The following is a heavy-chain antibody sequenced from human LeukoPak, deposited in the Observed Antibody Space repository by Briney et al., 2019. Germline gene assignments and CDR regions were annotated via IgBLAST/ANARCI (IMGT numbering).Heavy chain of an antibody. D-gene: IGHD6-13*01. J-gene: IGHJ4*02. V-gene: IGHV3-48*04. CDR1: GFTFSSYS. CDR2: ISGSSSTI. Sequence: GRSLRLSCAASGFTFSSYSMNWVRQAPGKGLEWVSYISGSSSTIYYADSVKGRFTISRDNAKNSLYLQMNSLRAEDTAVYYCARAQRSRYRNYYFDYWGQGTLVTVSS. CDR3: ARAQRSRYRNYYFDY.